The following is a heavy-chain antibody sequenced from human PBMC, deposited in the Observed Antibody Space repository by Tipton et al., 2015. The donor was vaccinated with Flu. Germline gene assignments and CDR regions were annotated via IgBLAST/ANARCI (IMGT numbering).Heavy chain of an antibody. Sequence: LRLSCAVFGGSFSGYYWSWIRQAPGKGLEWIGEINDSGSTNYNPSLKSRVTISVDMSKNQFSLRLTSVTAADTAVYYCARAQHYDSSAYYYYYMDVWGEGTTVTVSS. V-gene: IGHV4-34*01. CDR1: GGSFSGYY. D-gene: IGHD3-22*01. J-gene: IGHJ6*03. CDR2: INDSGST. CDR3: ARAQHYDSSAYYYYYMDV.